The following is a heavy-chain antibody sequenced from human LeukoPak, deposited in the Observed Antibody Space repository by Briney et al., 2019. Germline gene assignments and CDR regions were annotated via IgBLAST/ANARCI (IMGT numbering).Heavy chain of an antibody. J-gene: IGHJ4*02. CDR2: IGPHSTFT. D-gene: IGHD2/OR15-2a*01. V-gene: IGHV1-2*02. CDR3: VREGEGPLSKDFDY. CDR1: GFTFTDHY. Sequence: ASVKVSCKSSGFTFTDHYIHWVRQGPGQGLEWMGYIGPHSTFTSSPQEFQGRATMTRDTSMTTAYMELTRLTSDDTAVYYCVREGEGPLSKDFDYWGQGTLVTVSS.